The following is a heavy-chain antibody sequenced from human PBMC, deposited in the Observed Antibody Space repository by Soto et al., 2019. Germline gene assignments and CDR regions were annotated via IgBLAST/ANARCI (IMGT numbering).Heavy chain of an antibody. J-gene: IGHJ5*02. Sequence: SETLSLTCTVSGGSISSSSYYWGWIRQTPGKGLEWIGSIYYSGSTYYNPSLKSRVTISVDTSKNQFSLKLSSVTAADTAVYYCARHVGYCSGGSCYRNWFDPWGQGTPVTVSS. V-gene: IGHV4-39*01. D-gene: IGHD2-15*01. CDR1: GGSISSSSYY. CDR2: IYYSGST. CDR3: ARHVGYCSGGSCYRNWFDP.